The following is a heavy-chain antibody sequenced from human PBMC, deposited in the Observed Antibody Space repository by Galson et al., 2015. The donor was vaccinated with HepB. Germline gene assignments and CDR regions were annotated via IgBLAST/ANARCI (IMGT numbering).Heavy chain of an antibody. Sequence: SLRLSCAASGFNAWNYHMNWVRQSRGRGLEWVSVIYSSGSTDYAESVKGRSTISRDNSQNTVHLQINSLRAEDAAVYYCATVARSVAYNFYFDYWGQGILVTVSS. D-gene: IGHD5-24*01. V-gene: IGHV3-53*01. CDR2: IYSSGST. J-gene: IGHJ4*02. CDR3: ATVARSVAYNFYFDY. CDR1: GFNAWNYH.